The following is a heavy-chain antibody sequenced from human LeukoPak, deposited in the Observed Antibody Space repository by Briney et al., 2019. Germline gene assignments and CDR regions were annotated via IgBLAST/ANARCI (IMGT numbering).Heavy chain of an antibody. CDR3: ARERGVPAAIPGWFDP. D-gene: IGHD2-2*01. Sequence: SETLSLTCTVSGGSISSSSYYWGWIRQPPGKGLEWIGSIYYSGSTYYNPSLKSRVTISVDTSKNQFSLKLSSVTAADTAVYYCARERGVPAAIPGWFDPWGQGTLVTVSS. J-gene: IGHJ5*02. V-gene: IGHV4-39*07. CDR2: IYYSGST. CDR1: GGSISSSSYY.